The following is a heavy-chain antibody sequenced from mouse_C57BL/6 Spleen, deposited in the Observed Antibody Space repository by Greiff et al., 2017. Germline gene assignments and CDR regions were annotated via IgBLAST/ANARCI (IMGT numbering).Heavy chain of an antibody. V-gene: IGHV7-3*01. CDR1: GFTFTDYY. J-gene: IGHJ2*01. CDR3: ARSYYFDY. CDR2: IRNKANGYTT. Sequence: EVKLMESGGGLVQPGGSLSLSCAASGFTFTDYYMSWVRQPPGKALEWLGFIRNKANGYTTEYSASVQGRFTISRDNSQSILYLQMNALRAEDSATYYCARSYYFDYWGQGTTLTVSS.